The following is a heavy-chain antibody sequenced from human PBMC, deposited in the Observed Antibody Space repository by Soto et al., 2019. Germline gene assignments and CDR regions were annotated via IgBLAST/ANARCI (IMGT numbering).Heavy chain of an antibody. CDR3: ARDGAAASYYYGMDV. V-gene: IGHV4-59*01. CDR1: GGSISSYY. J-gene: IGHJ6*02. D-gene: IGHD6-13*01. CDR2: IYYSGST. Sequence: QVQLQESGPGLVKPSETLSLTCTVSGGSISSYYWSWIRKPPGKGLEWIGYIYYSGSTNYNPSLKSRVTISVDTSKNQFSLKLSSVPAADTAVYYCARDGAAASYYYGMDVWGQGTTVTVSS.